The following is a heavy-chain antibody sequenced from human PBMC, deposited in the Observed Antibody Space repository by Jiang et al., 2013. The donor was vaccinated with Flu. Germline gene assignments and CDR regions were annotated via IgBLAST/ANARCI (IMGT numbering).Heavy chain of an antibody. CDR1: GGTFSSYT. J-gene: IGHJ4*02. D-gene: IGHD5-18*01. V-gene: IGHV1-69*04. Sequence: SGAEVKKPGSSVKVSCKASGGTFSSYTISWVRQAPGQGLEWMGRIIPILGIANYAQKFQGRVTITADKSTSTAYMELSSLRSEDTAVYYCASEKRVDTAMVTTLEDYWGQGTLVTVSS. CDR3: ASEKRVDTAMVTTLEDY. CDR2: IIPILGIA.